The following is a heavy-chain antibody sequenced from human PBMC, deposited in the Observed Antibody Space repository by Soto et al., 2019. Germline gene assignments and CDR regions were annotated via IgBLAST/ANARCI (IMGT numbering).Heavy chain of an antibody. Sequence: GGSLRLSCAASGFAFANYEMHWVRQAPGKGLDWVAYINGGGDVKYYADSVEGRFTISRDNAKNALFLQMDNLRAEDTAIYYCARLSGAGFWKSYSPYNLFESWGQGALVTISS. J-gene: IGHJ5*01. CDR1: GFAFANYE. V-gene: IGHV3-48*03. CDR3: ARLSGAGFWKSYSPYNLFES. D-gene: IGHD3-3*01. CDR2: INGGGDVK.